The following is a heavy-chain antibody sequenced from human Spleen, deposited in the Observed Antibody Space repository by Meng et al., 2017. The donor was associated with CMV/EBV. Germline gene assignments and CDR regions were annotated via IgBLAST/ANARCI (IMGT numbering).Heavy chain of an antibody. D-gene: IGHD3-10*01. CDR1: GYSFTSYW. J-gene: IGHJ4*02. CDR2: IYPGDSDT. Sequence: CKGSGYSFTSYWIGWVRQMPEKGLEWMGIIYPGDSDTRYSPSFQGQVTISADKSISTAYLQWSSLKASDTAMYYCALTTMVRGVMPSYWGQGTLVTVSS. CDR3: ALTTMVRGVMPSY. V-gene: IGHV5-51*01.